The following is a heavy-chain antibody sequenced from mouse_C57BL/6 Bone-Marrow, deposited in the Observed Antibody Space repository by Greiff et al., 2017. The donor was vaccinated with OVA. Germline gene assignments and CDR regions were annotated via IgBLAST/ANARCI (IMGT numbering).Heavy chain of an antibody. Sequence: QVQLQQSGPELVKPGASVKISCKASGYAFSSSWMNWVKQRPGKGLEWIGRLYPGDGDTNYNGKFKGKATLTAAKSSSTAYMQLSSLTSEDSAVYFCARDGGYDWFAYWGQGTLVTVSA. V-gene: IGHV1-82*01. D-gene: IGHD2-2*01. CDR3: ARDGGYDWFAY. CDR1: GYAFSSSW. CDR2: LYPGDGDT. J-gene: IGHJ3*01.